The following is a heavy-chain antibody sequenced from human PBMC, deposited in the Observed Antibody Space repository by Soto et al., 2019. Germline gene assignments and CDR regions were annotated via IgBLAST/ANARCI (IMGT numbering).Heavy chain of an antibody. CDR3: AKDGVYCSSTSCSPLYYYYYGMDV. CDR1: GFTFSSYG. D-gene: IGHD2-2*01. Sequence: LRLSCAASGFTFSSYGMHWVRQAPGKGLEWVAVISYDGSNKYYADSVKGRFTISRDNSKNTLYLQMNSLRAEDTAVYYCAKDGVYCSSTSCSPLYYYYYGMDVWGQGTTVTVSS. V-gene: IGHV3-30*18. CDR2: ISYDGSNK. J-gene: IGHJ6*02.